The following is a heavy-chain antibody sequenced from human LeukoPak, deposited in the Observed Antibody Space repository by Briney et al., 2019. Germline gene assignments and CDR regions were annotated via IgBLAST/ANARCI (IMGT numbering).Heavy chain of an antibody. D-gene: IGHD1-14*01. V-gene: IGHV5-51*01. J-gene: IGHJ3*02. Sequence: GESLKISCQASGYSFTTYWIGWVRQMPGKGLEWMGNISPGDSDTRYIPSFQGQFTISADKSITTAYLQWSSLKASDTATYYCARMGPGALTADAFDIWGQGTTVTASS. CDR3: ARMGPGALTADAFDI. CDR1: GYSFTTYW. CDR2: ISPGDSDT.